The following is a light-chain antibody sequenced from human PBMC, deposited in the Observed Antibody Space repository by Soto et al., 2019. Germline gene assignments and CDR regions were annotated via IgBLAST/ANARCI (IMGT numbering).Light chain of an antibody. CDR3: SSYTSTKVL. J-gene: IGLJ2*01. CDR2: DVN. CDR1: SNDIGSYDL. Sequence: QSVLTQPASVSGSPGQSITISCTGTSNDIGSYDLVSWYQQHPGKAPKLIIYDVNKRPSGVSNRFSGSKSGNTASLTISGLQAEDEAHYYCSSYTSTKVLFGGGTKVTVL. V-gene: IGLV2-14*02.